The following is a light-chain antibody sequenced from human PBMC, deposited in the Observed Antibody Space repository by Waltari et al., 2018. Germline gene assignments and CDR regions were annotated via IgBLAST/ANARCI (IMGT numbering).Light chain of an antibody. Sequence: DIVLTQSPDSLAVSLGARATINCKSSQSVLYSPNNKNYLGWFQQKTGQPPKLLIYWAYMRESGVPDRFSGSGSGTDFTLTISSLQAEDVAVYYCQQYHSVPRTFGQGTKVEI. CDR1: QSVLYSPNNKNY. V-gene: IGKV4-1*01. CDR3: QQYHSVPRT. J-gene: IGKJ1*01. CDR2: WAY.